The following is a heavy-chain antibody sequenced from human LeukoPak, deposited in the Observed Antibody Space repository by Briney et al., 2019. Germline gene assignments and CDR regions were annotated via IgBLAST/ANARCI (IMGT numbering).Heavy chain of an antibody. CDR2: IYYSGST. V-gene: IGHV4-39*07. D-gene: IGHD1-1*01. CDR1: GGSISNSTYY. Sequence: SETLSLTCTVSGGSISNSTYYWGWIRQPPGKGLEWIGSIYYSGSTYYNPSLKSRVTISVNMSKNQFSLKLSSVTAADTAVYYCARSGVLWNLYYWGQGTLVTVSS. CDR3: ARSGVLWNLYY. J-gene: IGHJ4*02.